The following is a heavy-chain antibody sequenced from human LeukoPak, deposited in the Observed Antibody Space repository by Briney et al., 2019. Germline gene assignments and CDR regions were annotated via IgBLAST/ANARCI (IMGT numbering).Heavy chain of an antibody. CDR2: ISAYNGNT. D-gene: IGHD1-26*01. CDR3: ARDCWELLADVEETCDAFDI. CDR1: GYTFTSYG. V-gene: IGHV1-18*01. Sequence: GASVKVSCKASGYTFTSYGISWVRQAPGQGLEWMGWISAYNGNTNYAQKLQGRVTMTTDTSTSTACMELRSLRSDDTAVYYCARDCWELLADVEETCDAFDIWGQGTMVTVSS. J-gene: IGHJ3*02.